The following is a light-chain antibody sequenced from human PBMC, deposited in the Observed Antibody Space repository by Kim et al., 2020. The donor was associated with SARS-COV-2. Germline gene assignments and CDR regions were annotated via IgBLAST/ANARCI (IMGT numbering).Light chain of an antibody. V-gene: IGKV1-9*01. CDR1: QGISSY. Sequence: IQLTQSPPSLSASVGDRVIITCRASQGISSYLAWYQQKPGKAPKLLIYTASTLQDGVPSRFSGSGSGTDFTLTISSLQPEDFATYFCQQLNRPVTFGPGTKVDIK. CDR2: TAS. J-gene: IGKJ3*01. CDR3: QQLNRPVT.